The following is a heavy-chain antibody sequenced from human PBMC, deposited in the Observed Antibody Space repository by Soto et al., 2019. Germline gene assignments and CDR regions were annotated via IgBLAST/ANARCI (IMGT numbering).Heavy chain of an antibody. CDR3: ARVSAGGWYQFDY. J-gene: IGHJ4*02. CDR1: GGSISSYY. Sequence: SETLSLTCTVSGGSISSYYWSWIRQPPGKGLEWIGYIYYSGSTNYNPSLKSRVTISVDTSKNQFSLKLSSVTAADTAVYYCARVSAGGWYQFDYWGQGTLVTVSS. D-gene: IGHD6-19*01. V-gene: IGHV4-59*01. CDR2: IYYSGST.